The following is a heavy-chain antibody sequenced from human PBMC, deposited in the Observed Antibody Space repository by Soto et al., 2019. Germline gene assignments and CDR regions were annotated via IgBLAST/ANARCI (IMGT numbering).Heavy chain of an antibody. Sequence: ASVKVSCKASGYTFTGYYMHWVRQAPGQGLEWMGWINPNSGGTNYAQKFQGWVTMTRDTSISTAYMELSRLRSDDTAVYYCARETQYSGSYYDYWGQGTLVTVSS. CDR3: ARETQYSGSYYDY. CDR2: INPNSGGT. J-gene: IGHJ4*02. CDR1: GYTFTGYY. V-gene: IGHV1-2*04. D-gene: IGHD1-26*01.